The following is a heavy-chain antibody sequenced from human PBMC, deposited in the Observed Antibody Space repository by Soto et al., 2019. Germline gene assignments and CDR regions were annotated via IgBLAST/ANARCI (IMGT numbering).Heavy chain of an antibody. CDR3: ASGGYTYGFSAMDV. J-gene: IGHJ6*02. Sequence: QVQLVQSGAEVKKPGASVKISCKASGYTFSSSYIHCVRQAPGQGLEWMGLINPSGFSTDYAQTFQGRVTVTRDTYTSTVYMELSSLRSEDTAVYYCASGGYTYGFSAMDVWGPGTTVAVSS. CDR2: INPSGFST. D-gene: IGHD5-18*01. V-gene: IGHV1-46*01. CDR1: GYTFSSSY.